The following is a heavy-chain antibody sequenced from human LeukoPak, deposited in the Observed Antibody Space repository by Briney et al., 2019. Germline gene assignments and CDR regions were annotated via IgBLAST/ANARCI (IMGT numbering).Heavy chain of an antibody. D-gene: IGHD2-8*02. J-gene: IGHJ4*02. Sequence: GGSLRLSCATSGFTFSRHWMSWVRQAPGKGPEWVANIKEDGSERYYVHSVKGRFTISRDNAKNSLYLQMNSLRAEDTAVYYCARDGGHSTDLDYWGQGILVTVSS. CDR3: ARDGGHSTDLDY. CDR2: IKEDGSER. V-gene: IGHV3-7*01. CDR1: GFTFSRHW.